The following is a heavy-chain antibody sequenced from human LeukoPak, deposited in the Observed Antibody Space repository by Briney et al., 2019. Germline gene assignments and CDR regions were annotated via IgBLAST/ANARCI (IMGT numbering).Heavy chain of an antibody. D-gene: IGHD6-19*01. J-gene: IGHJ5*02. V-gene: IGHV4-34*01. CDR2: INHSGST. CDR1: GGSFSGYY. Sequence: SETLSLTCAVYGGSFSGYYWSWIRQPPGKGLEWIGEINHSGSTNYNPSLKSRVTISVDTSKNQFSLKLSSVTAADTAVYYCAKLGVIAVAGSNWFDPWGRGTLVTVSS. CDR3: AKLGVIAVAGSNWFDP.